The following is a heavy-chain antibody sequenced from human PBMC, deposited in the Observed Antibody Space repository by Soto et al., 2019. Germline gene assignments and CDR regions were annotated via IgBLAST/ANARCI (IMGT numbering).Heavy chain of an antibody. D-gene: IGHD6-19*01. V-gene: IGHV3-23*01. CDR1: GFTFSSYA. CDR2: ISGGAGSA. J-gene: IGHJ4*02. CDR3: AKTPDSHGWYYFDY. Sequence: PGGSLRLSCAASGFTFSSYAMTWVRQAPGKGLEWVSAISGGAGSAYYADSVKGRFTVSRDSSRSTLYLQMNSLRAEDTAVYYCAKTPDSHGWYYFDYWGQGTLVTVSS.